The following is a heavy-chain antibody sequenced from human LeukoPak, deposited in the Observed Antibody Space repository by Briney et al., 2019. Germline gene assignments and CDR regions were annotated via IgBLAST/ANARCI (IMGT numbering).Heavy chain of an antibody. CDR3: ARETKYSSSWYYFDY. CDR2: IYYRGSP. V-gene: IGHV4-31*03. J-gene: IGHJ4*02. CDR1: GGSISSGGYY. Sequence: KSSQTLSLTCTLAGGSISSGGYYWSWIRQHPGKGLEWFGYIYYRGSPYYNPSLKSRVTISVDTSKNQFSLKLSSVTAADTAVYYCARETKYSSSWYYFDYWGQGTLVTVSS. D-gene: IGHD6-13*01.